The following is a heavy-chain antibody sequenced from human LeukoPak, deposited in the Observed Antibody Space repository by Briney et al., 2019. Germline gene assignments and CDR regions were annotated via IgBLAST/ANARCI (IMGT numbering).Heavy chain of an antibody. CDR3: AGQRWLQSDFDY. CDR1: GFNFSKNS. V-gene: IGHV3-74*01. J-gene: IGHJ4*02. CDR2: IGSDGSST. Sequence: PGGSLRLSCAASGFNFSKNSVNWVRQAPGKGLVWVSRIGSDGSSTSYADSVKGRFTISRDNAKNTLYLQMNSLRAEDTAVYYCAGQRWLQSDFDYWGQGTLVTVSS. D-gene: IGHD5-24*01.